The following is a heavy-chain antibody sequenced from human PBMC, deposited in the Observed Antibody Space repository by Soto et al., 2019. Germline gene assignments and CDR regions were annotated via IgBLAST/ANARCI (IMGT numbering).Heavy chain of an antibody. V-gene: IGHV4-59*01. J-gene: IGHJ6*02. CDR3: ARGNEGAPSPYYYYYGMDV. D-gene: IGHD1-26*01. CDR2: IYYSGST. CDR1: GGSISSYY. Sequence: SETLSLTCTVSGGSISSYYWSWIRQPPGKGLEWIGYIYYSGSTNYNPSLKSRVTISVDTSKNQFSLKLSSVTAADTAVYYCARGNEGAPSPYYYYYGMDVWGQGTTVTVSS.